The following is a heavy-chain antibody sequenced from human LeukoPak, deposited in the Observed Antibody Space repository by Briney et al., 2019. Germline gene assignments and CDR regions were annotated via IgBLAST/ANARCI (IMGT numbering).Heavy chain of an antibody. CDR1: GGSISSYY. J-gene: IGHJ3*02. CDR3: ARVVASRGMAFDI. V-gene: IGHV4-59*01. D-gene: IGHD2-2*01. CDR2: IYYSGST. Sequence: PSETLSLTCTVSGGSISSYYWSWIRQPPGKGLEWIGYIYYSGSTNYNPSLKSRVTISVDTSKNQFSLKLSSVTAADTAVYYCARVVASRGMAFDIWGQGTMVTVSS.